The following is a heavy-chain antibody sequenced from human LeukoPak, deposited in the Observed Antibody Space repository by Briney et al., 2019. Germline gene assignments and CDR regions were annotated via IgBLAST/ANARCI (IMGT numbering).Heavy chain of an antibody. Sequence: PSETLSLTCTVSGGSISSSTSSYYCGWIRQPPGKGLEWIGGTYHSGTTYYNPSLKSRVTISVDTSKNQFSLKLSSVTAADTAVYYCARRSSSSWSAFDIWGQGTMVTVSS. CDR1: GGSISSSTSSYY. V-gene: IGHV4-39*01. CDR2: TYHSGTT. D-gene: IGHD6-13*01. CDR3: ARRSSSSWSAFDI. J-gene: IGHJ3*02.